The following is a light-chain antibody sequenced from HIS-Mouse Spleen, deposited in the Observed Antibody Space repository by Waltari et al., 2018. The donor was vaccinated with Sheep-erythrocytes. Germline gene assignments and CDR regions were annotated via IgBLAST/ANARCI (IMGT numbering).Light chain of an antibody. J-gene: IGLJ1*01. CDR2: DVS. CDR3: CSYAGSYNYV. CDR1: SSDVGGYNY. V-gene: IGLV2-11*01. Sequence: QSALTQPRSVSGSPGQSVTISCTGTSSDVGGYNYVSWYQQHPGKAPKLMIYDVSKRPSGVPDRFCGSKSGNTASLTISGLQAEDEADYYCCSYAGSYNYVFGTGTKVTVL.